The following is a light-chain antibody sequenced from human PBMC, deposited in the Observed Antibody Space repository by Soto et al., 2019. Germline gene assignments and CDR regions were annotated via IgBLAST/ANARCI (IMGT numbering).Light chain of an antibody. CDR2: EVN. V-gene: IGLV2-14*01. Sequence: QSALTQPASVSGSPGQSITISCTGTRSDVGGYNYVSWYQQHPGKAPKLMIYEVNNRPSGVSNRFSGSKSGNTASLTISGLQAEDGADYYCTSYTSSNTPVFGGGTKVTVL. CDR3: TSYTSSNTPV. J-gene: IGLJ3*02. CDR1: RSDVGGYNY.